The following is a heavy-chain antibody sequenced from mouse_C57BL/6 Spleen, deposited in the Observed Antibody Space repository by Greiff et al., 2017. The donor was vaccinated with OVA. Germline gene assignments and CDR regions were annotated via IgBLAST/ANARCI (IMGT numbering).Heavy chain of an antibody. CDR2: IDPEDGDT. Sequence: VQLQQSGAELVRPGASVKLSCTASGFTIKDYYMHWVKQRPEQGLEWIGRIDPEDGDTEYDPKFKGKATMTADTSSNTAYLQLSNLTSEDSAVDYFTTVGSSGYFDYWGQGTTLTVSS. J-gene: IGHJ2*01. CDR3: TTVGSSGYFDY. CDR1: GFTIKDYY. V-gene: IGHV14-1*01. D-gene: IGHD3-2*02.